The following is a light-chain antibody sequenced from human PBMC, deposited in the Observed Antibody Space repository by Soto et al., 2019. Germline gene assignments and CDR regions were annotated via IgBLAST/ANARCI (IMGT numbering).Light chain of an antibody. Sequence: DIVMTQSPLSLPVTPGEPASISCRSSQSILHSNGYNSLAWYLQKPGQSPQLLIYLGSNRASGVPDRFSGSGSGTDFTLKISRVEAEDVGVYYCMQALQTPPTFGGGTKVEIK. V-gene: IGKV2-28*01. CDR1: QSILHSNGYNS. CDR3: MQALQTPPT. J-gene: IGKJ4*01. CDR2: LGS.